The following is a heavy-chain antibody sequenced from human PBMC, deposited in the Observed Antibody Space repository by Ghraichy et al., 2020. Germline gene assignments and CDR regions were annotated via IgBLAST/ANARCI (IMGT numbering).Heavy chain of an antibody. J-gene: IGHJ4*02. CDR2: IYYSGST. D-gene: IGHD3-10*01. V-gene: IGHV4-39*01. CDR1: GGSISSSSYY. Sequence: SETLSLTCTVSGGSISSSSYYWGWIRQPPGKGLEWIGSIYYSGSTYYNPSLKSRVTISVDTSKNQFSLKLSSVTAADTAVYYCARLVFEITMVRGVAFDYWGQGTLVTVSS. CDR3: ARLVFEITMVRGVAFDY.